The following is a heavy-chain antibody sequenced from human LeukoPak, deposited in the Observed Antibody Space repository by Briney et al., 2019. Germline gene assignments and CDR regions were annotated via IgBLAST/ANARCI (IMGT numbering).Heavy chain of an antibody. CDR3: ARGIGVPGPNSLYYSGRKV. D-gene: IGHD3-10*02. J-gene: IGHJ6*02. CDR1: GFTFSSYA. CDR2: ISYDGSNK. V-gene: IGHV3-30-3*01. Sequence: GGPLRLSCAASGFTFSSYAMHWVRQAPGKGLEWVAVISYDGSNKYYADSVKGRFTISRDNSKNTLYLQMNSLRAEDTAVYYCARGIGVPGPNSLYYSGRKVWAKGPRSPSP.